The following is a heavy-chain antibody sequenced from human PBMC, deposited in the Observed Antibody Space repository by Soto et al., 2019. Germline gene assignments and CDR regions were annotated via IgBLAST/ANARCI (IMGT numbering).Heavy chain of an antibody. CDR1: GFTFSRYA. D-gene: IGHD6-19*01. J-gene: IGHJ4*02. Sequence: PGGSLRLSCAAYGFTFSRYAMSWVRQAPGKGLEWVSSISTSDHTTYYADSVKGRFTISTDNSKNTLYVQMNSLRAEDTAVYYCAKTSVAGTPLYFDYWGQGTLVTVSS. CDR2: ISTSDHTT. V-gene: IGHV3-23*01. CDR3: AKTSVAGTPLYFDY.